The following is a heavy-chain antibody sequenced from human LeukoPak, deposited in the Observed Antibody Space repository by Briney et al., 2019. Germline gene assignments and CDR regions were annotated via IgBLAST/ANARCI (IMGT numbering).Heavy chain of an antibody. CDR1: GFTFDDYA. Sequence: GGSLRLSCAASGFTFDDYAMHWVRQAPGKGLEWVSLISWDGGSTYYADSVKGRFTISRDNSKNSLYLQMNSLRAEDTALYYCAKGDSSGYRSSFDYWGQGTLVTVSS. V-gene: IGHV3-43D*03. D-gene: IGHD3-22*01. CDR3: AKGDSSGYRSSFDY. J-gene: IGHJ4*02. CDR2: ISWDGGST.